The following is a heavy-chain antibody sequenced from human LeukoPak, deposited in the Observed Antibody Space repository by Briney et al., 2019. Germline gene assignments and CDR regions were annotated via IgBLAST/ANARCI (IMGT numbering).Heavy chain of an antibody. Sequence: VASVKVSCKASGYTFTSYGISWVRQAPGQGLEWMGWISTYNGNTKYAQKFQGRVTMTTDTSTSTAYMELRSLRSDDTAVYYCARDLVHHRLLATVYNWFDPWGQGTLVTVSS. D-gene: IGHD3-3*02. V-gene: IGHV1-18*01. CDR2: ISTYNGNT. CDR3: ARDLVHHRLLATVYNWFDP. J-gene: IGHJ5*02. CDR1: GYTFTSYG.